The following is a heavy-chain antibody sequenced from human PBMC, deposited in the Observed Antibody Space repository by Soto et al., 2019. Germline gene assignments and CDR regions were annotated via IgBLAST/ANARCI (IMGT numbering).Heavy chain of an antibody. CDR1: GGSISSYY. D-gene: IGHD3-22*01. CDR2: IYYSGST. V-gene: IGHV4-59*01. Sequence: SETLSLTCTVSGGSISSYYWSWIRQPPGKGLEWIGYIYYSGSTNYNPSLKSRVTISVDTSKNQFSLKLSSVTAAGTAVYYCARSLNYYDSSGSHDAFDIWGQGTMVTVSS. J-gene: IGHJ3*02. CDR3: ARSLNYYDSSGSHDAFDI.